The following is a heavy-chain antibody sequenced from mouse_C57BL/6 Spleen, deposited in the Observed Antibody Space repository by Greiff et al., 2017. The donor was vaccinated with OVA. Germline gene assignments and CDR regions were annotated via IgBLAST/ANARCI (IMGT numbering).Heavy chain of an antibody. CDR2: ISDGGSYT. CDR1: GFTFSSYA. CDR3: ARDYYGSSLGAMDY. V-gene: IGHV5-4*01. J-gene: IGHJ4*01. Sequence: EVNLVESGGGLVKPGGSLKLSCAASGFTFSSYAMSWVRQTPEKRLEWVATISDGGSYTYYPDNVKGRFTISRDNAKNNLYLQMSHLKSEDTAMYYCARDYYGSSLGAMDYWGQGTSVTVSS. D-gene: IGHD1-1*01.